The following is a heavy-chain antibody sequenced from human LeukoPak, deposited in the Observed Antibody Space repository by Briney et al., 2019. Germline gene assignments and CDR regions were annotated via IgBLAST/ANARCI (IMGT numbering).Heavy chain of an antibody. CDR1: GFTFSNCW. J-gene: IGHJ4*02. Sequence: PGGSLRLSCAASGFTFSNCWMSWVRQAPGKGLEWVANIKKDGSEKNYVDSVKGRFTISRDNAKNSLHLQMSSLRAEDTAVYYCARDIRWELSFDYWGQGILVTVSS. D-gene: IGHD1-26*01. V-gene: IGHV3-7*01. CDR3: ARDIRWELSFDY. CDR2: IKKDGSEK.